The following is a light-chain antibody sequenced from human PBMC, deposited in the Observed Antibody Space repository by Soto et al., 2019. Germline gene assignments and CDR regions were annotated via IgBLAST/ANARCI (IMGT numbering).Light chain of an antibody. CDR2: AAS. J-gene: IGKJ2*01. Sequence: DIQMTQSPSSLSASVGDRVTITCRASQSISSYLNWYQQKPGKAPKLLIYAASGLPSGVPSRFSGSGSGTYFTLTISSLQPEDFATYYCQQNDSTLLYTFGQGTKLEIK. V-gene: IGKV1-39*01. CDR3: QQNDSTLLYT. CDR1: QSISSY.